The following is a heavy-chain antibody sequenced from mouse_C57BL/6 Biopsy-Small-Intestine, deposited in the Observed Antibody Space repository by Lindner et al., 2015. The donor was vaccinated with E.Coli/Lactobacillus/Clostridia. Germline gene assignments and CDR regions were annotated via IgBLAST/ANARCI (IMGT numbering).Heavy chain of an antibody. CDR2: ISGYNGNI. CDR3: ARDMRDTAGHFSVN. J-gene: IGHJ4*01. D-gene: IGHD2-3*01. CDR1: GYSVTGYG. Sequence: SVKVSCKASGYSVTGYGISWVRQAPGQGLEWMGWISGYNGNIKYAEMVQGRVILTTDTSTSTVYMELRSLRSDDTAVYYCARDMRDTAGHFSVNWGQGTLVTVSS. V-gene: IGHV1-84*02.